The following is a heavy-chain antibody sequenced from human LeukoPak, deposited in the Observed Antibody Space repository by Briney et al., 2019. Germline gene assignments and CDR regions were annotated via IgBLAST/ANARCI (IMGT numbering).Heavy chain of an antibody. CDR3: ATTTRGFRDLSRPFYFDS. Sequence: GGSLRLSCAASGFTFSSYAMSWVRQAPGKGLEWVSVISGSGANTYYADSVKGRFTISRDNSKNTLCLQMNSVRVEDTATYYCATTTRGFRDLSRPFYFDSWGQGTLVTVSS. J-gene: IGHJ4*02. CDR2: ISGSGANT. D-gene: IGHD3-10*01. CDR1: GFTFSSYA. V-gene: IGHV3-23*01.